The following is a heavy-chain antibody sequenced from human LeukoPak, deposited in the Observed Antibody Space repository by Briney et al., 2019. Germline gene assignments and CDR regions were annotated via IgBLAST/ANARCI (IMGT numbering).Heavy chain of an antibody. CDR3: ARGRGKRARSWYGDY. V-gene: IGHV4-34*01. CDR1: GGSFSGYY. D-gene: IGHD6-13*01. CDR2: INHSGST. Sequence: SETLALTCAVYGGSFSGYYWSWIRKPPGKGLGWIGEINHSGSTNYNPSLKSRVTISVDTSKNQFSLKLSSVTAADTAVYYCARGRGKRARSWYGDYWGQGTLVTVSS. J-gene: IGHJ4*02.